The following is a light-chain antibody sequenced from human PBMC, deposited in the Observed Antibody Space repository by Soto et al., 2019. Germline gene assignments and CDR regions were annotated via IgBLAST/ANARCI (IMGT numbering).Light chain of an antibody. V-gene: IGKV1-9*01. CDR3: QQLHSYQPLT. CDR2: AAS. J-gene: IGKJ4*01. CDR1: QGISSY. Sequence: DIQLTQSPSFRSASVGDSVTITCRASQGISSYLAWYQQKPGKAPKLLIYAASTVQSGVPSRFSGSGSGTEFTLTISSLQPEDFATYYCQQLHSYQPLTFGGGTKVEIK.